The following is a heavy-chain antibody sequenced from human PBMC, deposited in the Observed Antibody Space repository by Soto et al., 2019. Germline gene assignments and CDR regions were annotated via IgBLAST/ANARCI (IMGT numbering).Heavy chain of an antibody. D-gene: IGHD5-12*01. J-gene: IGHJ1*01. CDR2: IIPGFGRP. V-gene: IGHV1-69*13. CDR3: AREGSGYNF. Sequence: SVKVSCKASGGTFSSFGISWVRQAPGQGLEWMGGIIPGFGRPNYAQRFRGRLTITADESTNTCYMELIDLESEDTAVYYCAREGSGYNFWGQGTQVTVSS. CDR1: GGTFSSFG.